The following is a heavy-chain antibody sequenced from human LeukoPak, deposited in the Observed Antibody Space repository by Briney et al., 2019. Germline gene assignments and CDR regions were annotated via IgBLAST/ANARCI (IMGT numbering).Heavy chain of an antibody. CDR1: GGSSSGYY. J-gene: IGHJ3*02. Sequence: SETLSLTCAVYGGSSSGYYWSWIRQPPGKGLEWIGEINHSGSTNYNPSLKSRVTISVDTSKNQFSLKLSSVTAADTAVYYCAREGARWEPSFSAFDIWGQGTMVTVSS. D-gene: IGHD1-26*01. CDR2: INHSGST. V-gene: IGHV4-34*01. CDR3: AREGARWEPSFSAFDI.